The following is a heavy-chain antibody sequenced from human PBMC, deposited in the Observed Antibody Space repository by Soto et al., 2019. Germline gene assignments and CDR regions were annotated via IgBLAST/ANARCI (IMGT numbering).Heavy chain of an antibody. V-gene: IGHV1-69*06. D-gene: IGHD3-22*01. CDR2: LVPIFGTA. CDR3: ARGVYSDSTGYYYQNGFYYYYGMDV. J-gene: IGHJ6*02. CDR1: GGSFRNYA. Sequence: QVQLVQSGAEVKKPGSSVKVSCKASGGSFRNYAISWVRQAPGQGLEWMGGLVPIFGTANYTQRFQGRVTITADKSTSTAYMELSSVRAEDTAVYYCARGVYSDSTGYYYQNGFYYYYGMDVWGQGTTVTVSS.